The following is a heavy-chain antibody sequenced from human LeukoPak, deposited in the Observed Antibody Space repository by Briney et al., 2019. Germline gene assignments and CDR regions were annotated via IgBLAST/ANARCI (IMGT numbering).Heavy chain of an antibody. V-gene: IGHV3-23*01. CDR2: ISGSGGST. D-gene: IGHD5-12*01. Sequence: GGSLRLSCVTSGFTFRSYAMCWVRQAPGKGLEWVSAISGSGGSTYYADAVKGRFTISRDNSRSTLYLQMNNLRAEDTAVYYCAKDAVYSGYDYFDYWGQGTLVTVSS. CDR1: GFTFRSYA. J-gene: IGHJ4*02. CDR3: AKDAVYSGYDYFDY.